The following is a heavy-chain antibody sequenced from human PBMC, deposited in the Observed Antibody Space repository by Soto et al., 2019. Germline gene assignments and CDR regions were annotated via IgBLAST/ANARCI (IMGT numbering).Heavy chain of an antibody. CDR1: GGTFSSYA. Sequence: QIQLVQSGAEVKKPGSSVKVSCKASGGTFSSYAISWVRQAPGQGLEWMGGIIPIFGTANYAQKFQGRVTTTADAYNSNAYMKLSSLRYEDTAVYYGAGSPSPLAGTSWFAPWGQGTLVTVSS. CDR2: IIPIFGTA. V-gene: IGHV1-69*12. CDR3: AGSPSPLAGTSWFAP. J-gene: IGHJ5*02. D-gene: IGHD6-19*01.